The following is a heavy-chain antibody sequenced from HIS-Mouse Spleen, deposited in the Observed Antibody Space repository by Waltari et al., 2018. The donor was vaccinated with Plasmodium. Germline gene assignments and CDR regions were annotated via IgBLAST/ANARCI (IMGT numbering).Heavy chain of an antibody. CDR2: ISPYKGNT. CDR1: GYTFTNYG. V-gene: IGHV1-18*01. Sequence: QVQLVQSGAEVKKPGASVKVSCKASGYTFTNYGISWVRQAPGQGLEWMGWISPYKGNTHFAPKLQGRGSMTTDTSTSTTYMELRSLRSDDAAVYYCARGSAGDAFDIWGQGTMVTVSS. D-gene: IGHD6-19*01. CDR3: ARGSAGDAFDI. J-gene: IGHJ3*02.